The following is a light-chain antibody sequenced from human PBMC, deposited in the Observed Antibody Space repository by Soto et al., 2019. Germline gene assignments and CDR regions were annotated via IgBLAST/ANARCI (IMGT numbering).Light chain of an antibody. CDR1: SSNIGAGYD. CDR3: QSYDSSLSAVV. CDR2: ANI. J-gene: IGLJ2*01. Sequence: QPVLTQPPSVSGAPGQRVTISCTGSSSNIGAGYDVHWYQQLPGTAPKLLIYANINRPSGVPDRFSGSKSGTSASLAITGLQAEDEADYYCQSYDSSLSAVVFGGGTKVTVL. V-gene: IGLV1-40*01.